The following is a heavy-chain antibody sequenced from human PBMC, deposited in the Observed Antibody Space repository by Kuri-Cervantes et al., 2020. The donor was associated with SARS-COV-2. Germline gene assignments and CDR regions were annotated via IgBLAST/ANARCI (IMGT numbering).Heavy chain of an antibody. J-gene: IGHJ6*03. Sequence: WIRQPPGKGLEWIGSIHYSGSSHYNPSLNSRVTMSVDTSKNDFSLMVTPVTAADTAVYYCARHGSIVLIPTGEFYYMDVWGKGTTVTVSS. V-gene: IGHV4-39*01. D-gene: IGHD2-8*01. CDR2: IHYSGSS. CDR3: ARHGSIVLIPTGEFYYMDV.